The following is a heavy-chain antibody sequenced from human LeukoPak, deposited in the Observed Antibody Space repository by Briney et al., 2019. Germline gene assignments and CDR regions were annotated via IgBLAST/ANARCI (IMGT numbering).Heavy chain of an antibody. D-gene: IGHD3-10*01. CDR1: GYTFTSYD. J-gene: IGHJ4*02. CDR2: MIPNSGKT. CDR3: ARGRDNYYGSGSYYNV. V-gene: IGHV1-8*03. Sequence: GASVKVSCKASGYTFTSYDINWVRQATGQGLEWMGWMIPNSGKTGYAQKFQGRATITRNTSISTAYMELSSLRSEDTAVYYCARGRDNYYGSGSYYNVWGQGTLVTVYS.